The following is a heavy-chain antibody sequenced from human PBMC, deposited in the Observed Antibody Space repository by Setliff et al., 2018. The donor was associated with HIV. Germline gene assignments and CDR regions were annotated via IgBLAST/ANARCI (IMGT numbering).Heavy chain of an antibody. CDR3: ARQAWHSGRNGYFVDY. V-gene: IGHV4-28*06. J-gene: IGHJ4*02. CDR2: IYHNGNT. Sequence: ETLSLTCAVSGYSISSSNWWAWFRQPPGKGLEWIGYIYHNGNTNYNPSLRSRVTMSIDTSKNQFFLKLSSVTALDTATYYCARQAWHSGRNGYFVDYWGQGMLVTVSS. CDR1: GYSISSSNW. D-gene: IGHD3-22*01.